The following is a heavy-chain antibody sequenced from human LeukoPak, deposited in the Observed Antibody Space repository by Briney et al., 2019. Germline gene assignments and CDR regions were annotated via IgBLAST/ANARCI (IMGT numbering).Heavy chain of an antibody. CDR3: ARFRQLVSFDY. CDR2: IYYSGST. CDR1: GGSISTYY. V-gene: IGHV4-59*01. D-gene: IGHD6-13*01. Sequence: SGTLSLTCTVSGGSISTYYWSWIRQPPGKGLEWIGYIYYSGSTNYNPSLKSRVTISVDTSKNQFSLKLSSVTAADTAVYYCARFRQLVSFDYWGQGTLVTVSS. J-gene: IGHJ4*02.